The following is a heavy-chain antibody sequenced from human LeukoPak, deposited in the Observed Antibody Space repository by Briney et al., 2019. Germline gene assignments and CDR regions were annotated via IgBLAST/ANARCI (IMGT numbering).Heavy chain of an antibody. CDR3: AKERNTGGGYYYHMDV. CDR2: IRQDGSEK. D-gene: IGHD3-16*01. J-gene: IGHJ6*03. V-gene: IGHV3-7*01. Sequence: GGSLRLSCAASGFTFNTYAMSWVRQAPGKGLEWVANIRQDGSEKYYVDSLKGRLTISRDNAKKSLDLQMNSLRAEDTAVYYCAKERNTGGGYYYHMDVWGKGTTVTVSS. CDR1: GFTFNTYA.